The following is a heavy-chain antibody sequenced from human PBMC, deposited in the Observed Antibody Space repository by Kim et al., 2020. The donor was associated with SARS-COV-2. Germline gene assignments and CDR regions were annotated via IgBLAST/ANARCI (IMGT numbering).Heavy chain of an antibody. CDR3: AREGSTVTTLGHYYYYGTDV. V-gene: IGHV3-48*03. CDR2: ISSSGSTT. CDR1: GFTFSSYE. D-gene: IGHD4-17*01. J-gene: IGHJ6*02. Sequence: GGSLRLSCAASGFTFSSYEMNWVRQAPGKGLEWVSHISSSGSTTYYADSVKGRFTISRDNAKNSLYLQMNSLRAEDTAVYYCAREGSTVTTLGHYYYYGTDVWGQGTTVTVSS.